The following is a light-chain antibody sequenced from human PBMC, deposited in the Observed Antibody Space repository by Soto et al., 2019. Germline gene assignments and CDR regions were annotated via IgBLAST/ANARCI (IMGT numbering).Light chain of an antibody. CDR3: AAWDDSLNGFYV. J-gene: IGLJ1*01. V-gene: IGLV1-44*01. CDR2: SNN. CDR1: SSNIGSNT. Sequence: VLTQPPSASGTPGQRVTISCSGSSSNIGSNTVNWYQQLPGTAPKLLIYSNNQRPSGVPDRFSGSKSGTSASLAISGLQSEDEADYYCAAWDDSLNGFYVFGTGTKLTVL.